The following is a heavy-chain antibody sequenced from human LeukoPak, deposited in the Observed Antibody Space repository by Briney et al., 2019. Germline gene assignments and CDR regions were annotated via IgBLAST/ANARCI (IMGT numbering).Heavy chain of an antibody. CDR2: ISWDGGST. CDR1: GFTFDDYA. CDR3: ARCLDSSGYRNPAQECYGMDV. J-gene: IGHJ6*02. V-gene: IGHV3-43D*03. Sequence: GGSLRLSCAASGFTFDDYAMHWVRQAPGKGLEWVSLISWDGGSTYYADSVKGRFTISRDNSKNSLYLQMNSLRAEDTASYYCARCLDSSGYRNPAQECYGMDVWGQGTTVTVSS. D-gene: IGHD3-22*01.